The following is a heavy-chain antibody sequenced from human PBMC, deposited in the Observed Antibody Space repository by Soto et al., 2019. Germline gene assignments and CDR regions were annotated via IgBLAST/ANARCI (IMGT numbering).Heavy chain of an antibody. J-gene: IGHJ6*02. CDR1: GFAFSTYA. Sequence: GGSLRLSCAAAGFAFSTYAMTWVRQAPGKGLEWVSVISGSGGSSYYAASVKGRFTISRDNSKNTLFLQMNGLRAEDTAVYYCAKVTKRAAAGRYEYYKYGMDVWGQGATVTVSS. CDR2: ISGSGGSS. D-gene: IGHD6-13*01. V-gene: IGHV3-23*01. CDR3: AKVTKRAAAGRYEYYKYGMDV.